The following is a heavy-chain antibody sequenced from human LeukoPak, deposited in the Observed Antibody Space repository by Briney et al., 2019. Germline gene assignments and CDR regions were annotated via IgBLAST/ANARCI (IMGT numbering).Heavy chain of an antibody. CDR2: ISGSGDRT. V-gene: IGHV3-23*01. CDR1: GFTFSSYD. D-gene: IGHD1-26*01. J-gene: IGHJ4*02. Sequence: GGSLRLSCAASGFTFSSYDVSWVRQAPGKGLEWVSAISGSGDRTHYTDSVKGRFTISRDNSKNTLYLQINSLRAEDTAVYYCAKPSSGNYPPTGYWGQGTLVTVSS. CDR3: AKPSSGNYPPTGY.